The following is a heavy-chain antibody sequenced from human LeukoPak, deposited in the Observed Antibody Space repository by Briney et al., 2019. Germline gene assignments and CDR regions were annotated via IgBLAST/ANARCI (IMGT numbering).Heavy chain of an antibody. CDR2: ISYDGSNK. V-gene: IGHV3-30-3*01. CDR3: ARDSKPYYGMDV. Sequence: GGSLRLSCAASGFTFSSYAMHWVRQAPGKGLEWVAVISYDGSNKYYADSVKGRFTISRDNSKNMLYLQMNSLRAEDTAVYYCARDSKPYYGMDVWGQGTTVTVSS. J-gene: IGHJ6*02. CDR1: GFTFSSYA.